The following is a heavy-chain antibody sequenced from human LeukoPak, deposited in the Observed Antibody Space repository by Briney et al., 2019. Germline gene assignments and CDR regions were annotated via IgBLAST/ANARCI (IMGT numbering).Heavy chain of an antibody. D-gene: IGHD3-22*01. CDR3: ARLYYDSSGYPDY. V-gene: IGHV5-10-1*01. J-gene: IGHJ4*02. Sequence: GESLKISCKASGYSFTNHWITWVRQMPGKGLEWMGRVDPSDSYTNYSPSFQGHVTISADKSISTAYLQWSSLKASDTAMYYCARLYYDSSGYPDYWGQGTLVTVSS. CDR2: VDPSDSYT. CDR1: GYSFTNHW.